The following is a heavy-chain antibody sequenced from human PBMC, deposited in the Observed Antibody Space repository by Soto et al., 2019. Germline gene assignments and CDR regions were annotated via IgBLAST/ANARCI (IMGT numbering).Heavy chain of an antibody. CDR3: ARYSKPYSSSWYDVYYYCGMDV. Sequence: GASLKISCKGSGYSFTSYWIGWVRQMPGKGLEWMGIIYPGDSDTRYSPSFQGQVTISADKSISTAYLQWSSLKASDTAMYYCARYSKPYSSSWYDVYYYCGMDVWGQGTTVTVSS. V-gene: IGHV5-51*01. CDR2: IYPGDSDT. J-gene: IGHJ6*02. D-gene: IGHD6-13*01. CDR1: GYSFTSYW.